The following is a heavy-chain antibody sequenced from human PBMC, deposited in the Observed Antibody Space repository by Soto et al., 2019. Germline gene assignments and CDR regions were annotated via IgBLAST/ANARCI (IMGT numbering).Heavy chain of an antibody. J-gene: IGHJ3*02. V-gene: IGHV1-3*01. CDR3: ARYSGNYQDAFDI. D-gene: IGHD1-26*01. CDR2: INGGSGKT. Sequence: QVQLVQSGAEVKKPGASVKVSCRASGFTFTLYSMHWVRQAPGQRIEWMGWINGGSGKTKYSQKFQGRVTIARDTSASTAYMEVSSLRSEDTAVYYCARYSGNYQDAFDIWGQGTMVTVSS. CDR1: GFTFTLYS.